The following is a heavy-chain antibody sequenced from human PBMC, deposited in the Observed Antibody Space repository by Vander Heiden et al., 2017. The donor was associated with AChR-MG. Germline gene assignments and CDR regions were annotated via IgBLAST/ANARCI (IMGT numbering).Heavy chain of an antibody. CDR3: AKEGTVIISGGIDY. D-gene: IGHD5-12*01. CDR1: GFTFDDYA. CDR2: ISWNSGSI. J-gene: IGHJ4*02. Sequence: EVQLVESGGGLVQPGRSLRLSCAASGFTFDDYAMHWVRQAPGKGLEWVSGISWNSGSIGYADSVKGRFTISRDNAKNSLYLQMNSLRAEDTALYYCAKEGTVIISGGIDYWGQGTLVTVSS. V-gene: IGHV3-9*01.